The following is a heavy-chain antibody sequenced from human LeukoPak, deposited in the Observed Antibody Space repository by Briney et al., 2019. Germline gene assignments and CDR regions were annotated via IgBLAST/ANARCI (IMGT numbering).Heavy chain of an antibody. D-gene: IGHD4-17*01. V-gene: IGHV3-9*01. Sequence: PGGSLRLSCAASGFTFDDYAMHWVRHAPGKGLEWVSGISWNSGSIGYADSVKGRFTISRDNAKNSLYLQMNSLRAEDTALYYCAKDIDYGDDTNAFDIWGQGTMVTVSS. J-gene: IGHJ3*02. CDR3: AKDIDYGDDTNAFDI. CDR1: GFTFDDYA. CDR2: ISWNSGSI.